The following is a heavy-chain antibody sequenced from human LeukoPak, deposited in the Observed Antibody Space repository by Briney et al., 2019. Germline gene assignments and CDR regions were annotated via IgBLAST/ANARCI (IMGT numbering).Heavy chain of an antibody. D-gene: IGHD6-6*01. J-gene: IGHJ4*02. Sequence: GGSLRLSRAASGFTFSSYWMHWVRQAPGKGLVWVSRINSDGSSTSYADSVKGRFTTSRDNAKNTLYLQMNSLRAEDTAVYYCASIAARLGGDYWGQGTLVTVSS. CDR3: ASIAARLGGDY. CDR2: INSDGSST. V-gene: IGHV3-74*01. CDR1: GFTFSSYW.